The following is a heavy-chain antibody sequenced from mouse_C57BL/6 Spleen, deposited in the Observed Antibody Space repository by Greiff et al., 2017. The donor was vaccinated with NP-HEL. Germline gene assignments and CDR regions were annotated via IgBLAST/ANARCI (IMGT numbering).Heavy chain of an antibody. V-gene: IGHV1-55*01. CDR3: ARDDGYYAMDY. J-gene: IGHJ4*01. Sequence: QVQLQQPGAELAKPGASVKMSCKASGYTFTSYWITWVKQRPGQGLEWIGDIYPGSGSTNYNEKFKSKATLTVDTSSSTAYMQLSSLTSEDSAVYYCARDDGYYAMDYWGQGTSVTVSS. CDR1: GYTFTSYW. D-gene: IGHD2-3*01. CDR2: IYPGSGST.